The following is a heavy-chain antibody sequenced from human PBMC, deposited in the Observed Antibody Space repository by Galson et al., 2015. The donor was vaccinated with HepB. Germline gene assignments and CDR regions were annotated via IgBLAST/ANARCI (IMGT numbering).Heavy chain of an antibody. CDR1: GFTFSSYA. J-gene: IGHJ4*02. D-gene: IGHD3-9*01. Sequence: SLRLSCAASGFTFSSYAMSWVRQAPGKGLEWVSAISGSGGSTYYADSVKGRFTISRDNSKNTLYLQMNSLRAEDTAVYYCAKADDYDILTGYRKCPLDYWGQGTLVTVSS. V-gene: IGHV3-23*01. CDR2: ISGSGGST. CDR3: AKADDYDILTGYRKCPLDY.